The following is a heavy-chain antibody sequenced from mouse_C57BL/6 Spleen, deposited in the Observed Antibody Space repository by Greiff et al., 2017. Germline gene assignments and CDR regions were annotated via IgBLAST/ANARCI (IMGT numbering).Heavy chain of an antibody. J-gene: IGHJ1*03. CDR1: GYTFTSYG. CDR3: ARGTTVVATEYFDG. Sequence: LEESGAELARPGASVKLSCKASGYTFTSYGISWVKQRTGQGLEWIGEIYPRSGNTYYNEKFKGKATLTADKSSSTADMELRRLTSEDSAGYVWARGTTVVATEYFDGWGTGTTVTVAA. D-gene: IGHD1-1*01. CDR2: IYPRSGNT. V-gene: IGHV1-81*01.